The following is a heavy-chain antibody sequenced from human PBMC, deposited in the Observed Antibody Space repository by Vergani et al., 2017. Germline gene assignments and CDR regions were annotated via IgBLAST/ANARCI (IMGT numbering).Heavy chain of an antibody. Sequence: EVHLLESGGGLVQPGGSRRLSCAGAGFTFDTYTMAYVRQAPGKGLEWVATISSGGDDIFYADSVKGLFTISRDNSKNTLFLQMNSLKDEDTAVYYCTTAWGLYYLHGEYFQYWGQGTLVTVSS. CDR3: TTAWGLYYLHGEYFQY. V-gene: IGHV3-23*01. J-gene: IGHJ1*01. D-gene: IGHD3-10*01. CDR1: GFTFDTYT. CDR2: ISSGGDDI.